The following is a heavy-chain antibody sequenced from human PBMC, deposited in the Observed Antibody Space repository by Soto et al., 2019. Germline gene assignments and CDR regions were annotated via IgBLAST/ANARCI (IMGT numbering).Heavy chain of an antibody. CDR1: GFSFSSYG. CDR3: ARDRYYYDNSGYALDI. V-gene: IGHV3-33*01. Sequence: QVQLVESGGGVVQPGTSLRLSCAASGFSFSSYGMHWVRQAPGKGLEWVAVIWYDGSNEDYADSVKGRFAISRDNSKSTLYLSMNSLRADDTAVYYCARDRYYYDNSGYALDIWGQGTVVCVSS. D-gene: IGHD3-22*01. J-gene: IGHJ3*02. CDR2: IWYDGSNE.